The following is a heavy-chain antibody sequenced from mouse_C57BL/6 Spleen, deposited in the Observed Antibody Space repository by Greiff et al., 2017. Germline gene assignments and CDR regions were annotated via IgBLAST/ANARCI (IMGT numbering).Heavy chain of an antibody. V-gene: IGHV5-12*01. CDR2: ISNGGGST. CDR1: GFTFSDYY. J-gene: IGHJ1*03. Sequence: EVHLVESGGGLVQPGGSLKLSCAASGFTFSDYYMYWVRQTPEKRLEWVAYISNGGGSTYYPDTVKGRFTISRDNAKNTRYLQMSRLKSEDTAMYYCARQLYWYFDVWGTGTTVTVSS. CDR3: ARQLYWYFDV.